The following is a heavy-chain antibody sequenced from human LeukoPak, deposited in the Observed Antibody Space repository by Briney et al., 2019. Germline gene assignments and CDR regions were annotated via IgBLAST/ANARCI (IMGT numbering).Heavy chain of an antibody. CDR2: INTNTGTP. CDR3: AREYPSLDS. CDR1: GYTFTSYA. V-gene: IGHV7-4-1*02. Sequence: ASVKVSCKASGYTFTSYAMSWVRQAPGQGLEWMGWINTNTGTPTYAQGFTGRFVFSLDTSVSTAYLQISSLKAEDTAVYYCAREYPSLDSWGQGALVTVSS. J-gene: IGHJ5*01. D-gene: IGHD2-2*02.